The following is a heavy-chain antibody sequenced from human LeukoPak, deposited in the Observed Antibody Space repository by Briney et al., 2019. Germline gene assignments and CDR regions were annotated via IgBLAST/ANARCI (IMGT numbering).Heavy chain of an antibody. D-gene: IGHD6-6*01. J-gene: IGHJ4*02. Sequence: SETLSLTGTVSGGSISSGGYYWSWIRQPPGKGLEWIGYIYHSGSTYYNPSLKSRVTISIDRSKNQFFLNLSSVTAADTAVYYCASIPSYYFDYWGQGTLVTVSS. V-gene: IGHV4-30-2*01. CDR2: IYHSGST. CDR3: ASIPSYYFDY. CDR1: GGSISSGGYY.